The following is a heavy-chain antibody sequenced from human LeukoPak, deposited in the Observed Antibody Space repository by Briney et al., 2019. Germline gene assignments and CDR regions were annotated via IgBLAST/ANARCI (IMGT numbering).Heavy chain of an antibody. CDR2: ISAYNGNT. CDR1: GYTFTSYG. Sequence: GASVKVSCKASGYTFTSYGISWVRQAPGQGLEWMGWISAYNGNTNYAQKLQGRVTMTTDTSTSTAYMELRSLRSDDTAVYYCARDYYDGSGYYSYYYYGMDVWAKGPRSPSP. CDR3: ARDYYDGSGYYSYYYYGMDV. J-gene: IGHJ6*02. V-gene: IGHV1-18*01. D-gene: IGHD3-22*01.